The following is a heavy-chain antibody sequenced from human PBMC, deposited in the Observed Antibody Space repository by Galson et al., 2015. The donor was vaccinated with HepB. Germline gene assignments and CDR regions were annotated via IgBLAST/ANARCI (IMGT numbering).Heavy chain of an antibody. D-gene: IGHD6-6*01. Sequence: QSGAEVKKPGESLKISCKGSGYIFTNYWIGWVRQMPGKGLEWMGIIYPGDSDTRYSPSFQGQVTISADKSISTAYLQWSSLKASDTAMYYCARPGYSSSFGAYYYGMDVWGQGTTVTVSS. CDR3: ARPGYSSSFGAYYYGMDV. V-gene: IGHV5-51*03. CDR1: GYIFTNYW. J-gene: IGHJ6*02. CDR2: IYPGDSDT.